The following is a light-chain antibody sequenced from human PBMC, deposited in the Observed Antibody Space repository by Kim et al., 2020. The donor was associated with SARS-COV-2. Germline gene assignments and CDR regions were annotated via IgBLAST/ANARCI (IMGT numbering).Light chain of an antibody. CDR3: QQYGGSPYT. CDR2: STS. V-gene: IGKV3-20*01. CDR1: QSVSSSY. Sequence: LAPGERATLCCRASQSVSSSYLDWYQQKPGLAPRLLIYSTSNRATGIPDRFRGSGSGTDFTLTITRLEPEDFAVYYCQQYGGSPYTFGQGTKLEIK. J-gene: IGKJ2*01.